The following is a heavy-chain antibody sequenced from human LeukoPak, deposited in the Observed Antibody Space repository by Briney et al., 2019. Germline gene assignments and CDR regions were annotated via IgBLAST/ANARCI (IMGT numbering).Heavy chain of an antibody. D-gene: IGHD5-18*01. V-gene: IGHV1-2*02. J-gene: IGHJ6*02. CDR2: INPNSGGT. Sequence: GASVKVSCKASGYTFTGYYMHWVRQAPGQGLEWMGWINPNSGGTNYAQKFQGRVTMTRGTSISTAYMELSRLRSDDTAVYYCARELVSYGSPLNTPYYYGMDVWGQGTTVTVSS. CDR1: GYTFTGYY. CDR3: ARELVSYGSPLNTPYYYGMDV.